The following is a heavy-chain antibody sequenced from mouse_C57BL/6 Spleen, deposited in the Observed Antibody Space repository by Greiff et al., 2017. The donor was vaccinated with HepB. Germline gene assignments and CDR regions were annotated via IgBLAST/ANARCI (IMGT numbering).Heavy chain of an antibody. V-gene: IGHV1-4*01. D-gene: IGHD2-10*02. CDR1: GYTFTSYT. J-gene: IGHJ4*01. CDR3: ARNEYLYAMEY. Sequence: VQLQQSGAELARPGASVKMSCKASGYTFTSYTMHWVKQRPGQGLEWIGYINPSSGYTKYNQKFKDKATLTADKSSSTAYMQLSSLTSEDSAVYYCARNEYLYAMEYWGQGTTVTVSS. CDR2: INPSSGYT.